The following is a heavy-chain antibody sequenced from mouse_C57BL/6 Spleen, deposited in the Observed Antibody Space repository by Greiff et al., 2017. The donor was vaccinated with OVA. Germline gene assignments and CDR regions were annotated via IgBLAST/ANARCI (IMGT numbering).Heavy chain of an antibody. CDR2: INPSNGGT. J-gene: IGHJ3*01. Sequence: QVQLQQPGTELVKPGASVKLSCKASGYTFTSYWMHWVKQRPGQGLEWIGNINPSNGGTNYNEKFKGKATLTVDTSSSTAYMELHSLTSEDSAVYFCARYDYAWFAYWGQGTLVTVSA. D-gene: IGHD2-4*01. CDR1: GYTFTSYW. V-gene: IGHV1-53*01. CDR3: ARYDYAWFAY.